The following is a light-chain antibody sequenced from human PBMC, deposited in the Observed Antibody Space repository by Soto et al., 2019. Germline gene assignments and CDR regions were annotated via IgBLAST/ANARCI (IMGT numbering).Light chain of an antibody. CDR3: QQYRSYPWT. Sequence: DIQMTQSPSSLSASVGDRVTITCRASQAIHSYLNWYQQKPGKAPNLLIYDASVLQSGVPSRFSGSEYGTEFTLTISSLQPDDFATYYCQQYRSYPWTFGQGTKVDIK. V-gene: IGKV1-5*01. J-gene: IGKJ1*01. CDR2: DAS. CDR1: QAIHSY.